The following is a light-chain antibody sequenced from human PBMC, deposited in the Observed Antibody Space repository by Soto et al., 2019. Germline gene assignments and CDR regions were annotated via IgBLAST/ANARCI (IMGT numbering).Light chain of an antibody. Sequence: QSVLTQPPSVSAAPGQKVTISCSGSNPNIGSNYVSWYQQLPGAAPKLLIYDTNNRPSGIPDRFSGSKSGTSATLDIAGLQTGDEADYYCAAWDNSLSAAVFGGGTKVTVL. V-gene: IGLV1-51*01. CDR1: NPNIGSNY. J-gene: IGLJ2*01. CDR3: AAWDNSLSAAV. CDR2: DTN.